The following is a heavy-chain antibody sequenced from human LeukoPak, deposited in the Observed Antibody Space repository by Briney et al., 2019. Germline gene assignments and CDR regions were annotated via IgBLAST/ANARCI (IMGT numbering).Heavy chain of an antibody. CDR3: ALSLGFIRLWFGELWDY. V-gene: IGHV3-23*01. D-gene: IGHD3-10*01. CDR1: GFTFSSYA. J-gene: IGHJ4*02. Sequence: GGSLRLSCAASGFTFSSYAMSWVRQAPGKGLEWVSAISGSGGSTYYADSVKGRFTISRDNSKNTLYLQMNSLRAEDTAVYYCALSLGFIRLWFGELWDYWGQGTLVTVSS. CDR2: ISGSGGST.